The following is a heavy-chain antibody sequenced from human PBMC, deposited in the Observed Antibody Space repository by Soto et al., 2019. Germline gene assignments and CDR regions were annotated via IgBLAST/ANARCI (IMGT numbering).Heavy chain of an antibody. CDR2: IRSKAYGGTT. D-gene: IGHD3-3*01. V-gene: IGHV3-49*04. Sequence: GGSLRLSCTTSGFTFGDYAMSWVRQAPGKGLEWVGFIRSKAYGGTTEYAASVKGRFTISRDDSKSIAYLQMNSLKTEDTAVYYCSEAVDTFFGVVTQGPVWGQGTAVTVSS. J-gene: IGHJ6*02. CDR3: SEAVDTFFGVVTQGPV. CDR1: GFTFGDYA.